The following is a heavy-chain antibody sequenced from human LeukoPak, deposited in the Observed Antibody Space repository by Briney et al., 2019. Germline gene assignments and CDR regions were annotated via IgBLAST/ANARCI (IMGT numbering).Heavy chain of an antibody. D-gene: IGHD1-1*01. CDR1: GFTFDDYA. Sequence: GGSLRLSCTASGFTFDDYAMSWIRQAPGKGLEWVGFIRSKAYGETADYAASVKGRFTISRDDSKAIAYLQMNSLKTEDTAVYHCTRDRGAYNLYDYWGQGTLVTVSS. CDR2: IRSKAYGETA. CDR3: TRDRGAYNLYDY. V-gene: IGHV3-49*03. J-gene: IGHJ4*02.